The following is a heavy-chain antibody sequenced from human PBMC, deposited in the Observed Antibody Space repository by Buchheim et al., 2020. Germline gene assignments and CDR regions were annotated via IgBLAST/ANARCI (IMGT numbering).Heavy chain of an antibody. CDR2: IYYSGST. CDR3: ARGVSGAALPIYYYYYYGMDV. D-gene: IGHD1-26*01. CDR1: GGSISSYY. Sequence: QVQLQESGPGLVKPSETLSLTCTVSGGSISSYYWSWIRQPPGKGLEWIGYIYYSGSTNYNPPLKSRVTISVDTSKNQFSLKLSSVTAADTAVYYCARGVSGAALPIYYYYYYGMDVWGQGTT. V-gene: IGHV4-59*01. J-gene: IGHJ6*02.